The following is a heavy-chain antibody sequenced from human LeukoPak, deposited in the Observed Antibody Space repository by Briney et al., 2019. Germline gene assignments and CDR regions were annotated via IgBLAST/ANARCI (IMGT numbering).Heavy chain of an antibody. V-gene: IGHV4-34*01. Sequence: SETLSLTCAVYGGSFSGYYWSWIRQPPGKGLEWIGEINHSGSTDYNPSLKSRLTISVDTSKNQFSLKMSSVTAADTAVYYCARGDGRDGYKGRLDYWGQGTLATVSS. CDR1: GGSFSGYY. CDR3: ARGDGRDGYKGRLDY. D-gene: IGHD5-24*01. CDR2: INHSGST. J-gene: IGHJ4*02.